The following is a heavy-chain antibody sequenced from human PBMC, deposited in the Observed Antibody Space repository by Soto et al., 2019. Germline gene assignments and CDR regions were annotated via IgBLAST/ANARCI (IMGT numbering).Heavy chain of an antibody. CDR1: GFTLSSYG. Sequence: QVQLVESGGGVVQPGRSLRLSCAASGFTLSSYGMHWVRQAPGKGLEWVAVISYDGSNKYYADSVKGRFTISRDNSKNTLYLQMHSLRAEDTAVYYCAKDLYGSGPFVCSGMDVWGQGTTVTVSS. V-gene: IGHV3-30*18. CDR3: AKDLYGSGPFVCSGMDV. D-gene: IGHD3-10*01. CDR2: ISYDGSNK. J-gene: IGHJ6*02.